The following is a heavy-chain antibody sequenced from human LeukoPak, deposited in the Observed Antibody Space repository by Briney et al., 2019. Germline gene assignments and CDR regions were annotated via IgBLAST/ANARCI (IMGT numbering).Heavy chain of an antibody. J-gene: IGHJ6*02. D-gene: IGHD3-3*01. CDR2: ISSSSSYI. CDR1: GFTFSSYS. Sequence: GGSLRLSCAASGFTFSSYSMNWVRQAPGKGLEWVSSISSSSSYIYYADSMKGRFTISRDNAKNSLYLQMNRLRADDTAVYYCARENTIFGVYYGMDVWGQGTTVTVSS. CDR3: ARENTIFGVYYGMDV. V-gene: IGHV3-21*01.